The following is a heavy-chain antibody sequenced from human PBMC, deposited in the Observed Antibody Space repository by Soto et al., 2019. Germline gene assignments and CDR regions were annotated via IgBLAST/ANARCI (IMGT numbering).Heavy chain of an antibody. CDR1: GASISSTNW. Sequence: QVQLQESGPGLVKPSGTLSLTCAVSGASISSTNWWSWVRRAPGEGPEWIGEIYHSGATNYNPSLTSRIIISMDTSKNQLSLRLDSVTAADTAVYFCARHIAVPTTRGFDYWGQGTLVTVSS. CDR3: ARHIAVPTTRGFDY. J-gene: IGHJ4*02. D-gene: IGHD2-15*01. V-gene: IGHV4-4*02. CDR2: IYHSGAT.